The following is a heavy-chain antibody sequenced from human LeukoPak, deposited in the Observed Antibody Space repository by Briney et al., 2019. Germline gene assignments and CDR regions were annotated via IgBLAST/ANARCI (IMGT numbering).Heavy chain of an antibody. CDR2: IYHSGST. Sequence: PSETLSLTCAVSGGSINSSNWWSWVRQPPGKGLEWIGEIYHSGSTNYNPSLKSRVTISVDKSKNQFSLKLSSVTAADTAVYYCARPSMVRGVITPFDYWGQGTLVTVSS. CDR3: ARPSMVRGVITPFDY. V-gene: IGHV4-4*02. J-gene: IGHJ4*02. CDR1: GGSINSSNW. D-gene: IGHD3-10*01.